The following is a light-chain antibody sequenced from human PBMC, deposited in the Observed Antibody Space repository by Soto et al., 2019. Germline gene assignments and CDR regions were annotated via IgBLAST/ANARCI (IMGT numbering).Light chain of an antibody. CDR3: QELNSYPRT. V-gene: IGKV1-9*01. J-gene: IGKJ1*01. Sequence: QLTQSPSFLSASVGYRFTITCRASQDISTYLAWYQQKPGKAPQNLIYRASTLQTGVPSRFSGSGSGTEFTLTIRSLQPEDFATYYCQELNSYPRTFGQGTKVEIK. CDR1: QDISTY. CDR2: RAS.